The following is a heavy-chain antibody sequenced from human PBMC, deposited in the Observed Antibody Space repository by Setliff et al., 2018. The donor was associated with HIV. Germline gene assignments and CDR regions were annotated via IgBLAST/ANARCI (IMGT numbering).Heavy chain of an antibody. CDR1: GGSISSSNW. J-gene: IGHJ4*02. D-gene: IGHD6-13*01. Sequence: PSETLSLTCAVSGGSISSSNWWSWVRQPPGKGLEWIGEIYHSGSTNYNPSLKSRVTISVDTSKKHFSLRLTSVTAADTAVYFCAAASSWDPLLDYWGQGTLVTVSS. CDR2: IYHSGST. V-gene: IGHV4-4*02. CDR3: AAASSWDPLLDY.